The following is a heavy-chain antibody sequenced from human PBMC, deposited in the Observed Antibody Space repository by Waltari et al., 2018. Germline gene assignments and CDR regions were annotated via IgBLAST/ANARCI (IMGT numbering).Heavy chain of an antibody. CDR1: GYTFTGYS. CDR2: INPCSGGT. CDR3: ATAPDAFQIIN. J-gene: IGHJ4*02. D-gene: IGHD2-2*01. Sequence: QVQLVQSGAEVKKPGASVKVSCKTSGYTFTGYSMYWVRQATGQGLEWVGWINPCSGGTAYAQKLQGRVTLARDTSISPAYMELNRLISDDSAMYYCATAPDAFQIINWGQGTLVTVSS. V-gene: IGHV1-2*02.